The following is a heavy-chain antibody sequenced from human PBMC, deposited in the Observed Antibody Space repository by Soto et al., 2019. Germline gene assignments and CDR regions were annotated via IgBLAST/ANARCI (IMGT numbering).Heavy chain of an antibody. CDR1: GGSISYNSYY. CDR2: IFSTVTT. Sequence: SATLSLTCSVSGGSISYNSYYWGWIRQPPGKGLEWVGGIFSTVTTYYSPSLKDRVTISVDTSKNSFSLNLTSVTAADTAVYFCARLVVVAPVANAWGQGTLVTVSS. CDR3: ARLVVVAPVANA. V-gene: IGHV4-39*02. D-gene: IGHD2-2*01. J-gene: IGHJ5*02.